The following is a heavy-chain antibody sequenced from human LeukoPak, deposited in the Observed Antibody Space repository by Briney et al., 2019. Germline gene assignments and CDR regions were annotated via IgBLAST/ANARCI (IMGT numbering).Heavy chain of an antibody. J-gene: IGHJ5*02. CDR2: IHSSGGT. Sequence: GGSLRLSCAASGFTCSNNYMSWVRQAPGKGLEWVSAIHSSGGTYYADSVKGRFTISRDTSKNTLYLQINSLRVEDTAVYYCIVFGDSNHWGQGTLVTVSS. V-gene: IGHV3-53*01. CDR3: IVFGDSNH. CDR1: GFTCSNNY. D-gene: IGHD4-17*01.